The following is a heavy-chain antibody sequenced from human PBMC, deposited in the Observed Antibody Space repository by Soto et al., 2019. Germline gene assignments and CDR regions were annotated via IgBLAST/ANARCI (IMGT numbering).Heavy chain of an antibody. J-gene: IGHJ4*02. Sequence: EVQLVESGGGLVKPGGSLRLSCAASGFTFSGYSMNWVRQAPGKGLEWVSSITSSSTYIYYADSVEGRFTISRDNAKNSLYLQMNSLRAEDTAVYYCARDQPSIAYYFASWGQGTLVTVSS. CDR1: GFTFSGYS. CDR2: ITSSSTYI. D-gene: IGHD3-3*02. V-gene: IGHV3-21*01. CDR3: ARDQPSIAYYFAS.